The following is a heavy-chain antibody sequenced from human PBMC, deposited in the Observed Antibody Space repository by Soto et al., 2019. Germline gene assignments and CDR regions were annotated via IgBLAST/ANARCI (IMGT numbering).Heavy chain of an antibody. CDR3: ARATYYYDSSGYQSAAYYYYGMDV. Sequence: SQTLSLTCAISGDSVSSNSAAWNWIRQSPSRGLEWLGRTYYRSKWYNDYAVSVKSRITINPDTSKNQFSLQLNSVTPEDTAVYYCARATYYYDSSGYQSAAYYYYGMDVWGQGTTVTVSS. CDR1: GDSVSSNSAA. J-gene: IGHJ6*02. V-gene: IGHV6-1*01. D-gene: IGHD3-22*01. CDR2: TYYRSKWYN.